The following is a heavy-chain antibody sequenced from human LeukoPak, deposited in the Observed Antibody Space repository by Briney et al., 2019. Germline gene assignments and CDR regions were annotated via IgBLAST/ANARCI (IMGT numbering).Heavy chain of an antibody. D-gene: IGHD2-2*01. CDR2: IYYSGST. J-gene: IGHJ4*02. CDR3: ARDKAKYCSSTSCPRLFDY. V-gene: IGHV4-59*12. CDR1: GVSIRSYF. Sequence: SETLSLTCDVSGVSIRSYFWSWIRQPPGKGLEWIGYIYYSGSTNYNPSLKSRVTMSVDTSKNQFSLKLSSVTAADTAVYYCARDKAKYCSSTSCPRLFDYWGQGTLVTVSS.